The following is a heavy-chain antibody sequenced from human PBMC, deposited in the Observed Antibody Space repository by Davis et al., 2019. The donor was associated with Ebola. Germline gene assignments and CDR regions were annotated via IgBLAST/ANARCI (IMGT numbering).Heavy chain of an antibody. J-gene: IGHJ4*02. D-gene: IGHD5-24*01. Sequence: AASVKVSCKASGGTFNSYTVSWVRQAPGQGLEWMGGIIYIFGAPNYAPKFQGRFTINADESTSTVYMELSSLRSEDTAVYFCAKASYTGYITDWGQGTLVSVS. CDR1: GGTFNSYT. CDR3: AKASYTGYITD. V-gene: IGHV1-69*13. CDR2: IIYIFGAP.